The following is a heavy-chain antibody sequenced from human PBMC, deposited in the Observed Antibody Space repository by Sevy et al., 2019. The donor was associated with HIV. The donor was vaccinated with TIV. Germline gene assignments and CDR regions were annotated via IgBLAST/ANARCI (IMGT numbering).Heavy chain of an antibody. CDR1: RFILSDYY. D-gene: IGHD3-16*01. Sequence: GGSLRLSCAASRFILSDYYMSWIRQAPGKGLEWISYISGSVDTIYYADSVKGRFTISRDNTKNSLYLQMNSLGAEDTAVYYCARDHVKDGDLGDYYYFAMDVWGQGTTVTVSS. CDR3: ARDHVKDGDLGDYYYFAMDV. J-gene: IGHJ6*02. V-gene: IGHV3-11*01. CDR2: ISGSVDTI.